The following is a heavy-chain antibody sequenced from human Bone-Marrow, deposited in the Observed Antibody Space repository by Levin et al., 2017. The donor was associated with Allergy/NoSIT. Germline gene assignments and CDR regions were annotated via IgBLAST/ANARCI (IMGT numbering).Heavy chain of an antibody. V-gene: IGHV4-30-4*01. CDR2: IHDGVSV. D-gene: IGHD3-3*01. Sequence: KTSETLSLTCAVSNGSISSGNYYWSWIRQSPGKGLEWIGYIHDGVSVHYNPSLTSRATISGDTSKNQFSLNLRSVTAADTAVYYCARGSGYYTRLTFNYWGQGTLVTVSS. J-gene: IGHJ4*02. CDR3: ARGSGYYTRLTFNY. CDR1: NGSISSGNYY.